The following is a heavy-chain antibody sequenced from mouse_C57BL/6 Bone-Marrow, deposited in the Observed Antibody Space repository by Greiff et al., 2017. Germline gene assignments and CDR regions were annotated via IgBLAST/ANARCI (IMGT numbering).Heavy chain of an antibody. CDR2: ISSGGSYT. J-gene: IGHJ1*03. CDR1: GFTFSSYG. CDR3: ARRGTSWYFDV. D-gene: IGHD3-3*01. V-gene: IGHV5-6*02. Sequence: EVMLVESGGDLVKPGGSLKLSYAASGFTFSSYGMSWVRQTPDKRLEWVATISSGGSYTYYPDSVKGRFTISRDNAKNTLYLQMSSLKSEDTAMYYCARRGTSWYFDVWGTGTTVTVSS.